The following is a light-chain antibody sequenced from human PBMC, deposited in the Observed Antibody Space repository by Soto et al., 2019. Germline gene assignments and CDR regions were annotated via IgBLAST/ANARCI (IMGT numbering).Light chain of an antibody. CDR3: QQSYSTPWT. J-gene: IGKJ1*01. Sequence: DIKMTQSPSSLSASVGDRVAITGGASQSISSYLNWYQQKPGKAPKLLIYAASSLQSGVPSRFSGSGSGTDFTLTISSLQPEDFATYYCQQSYSTPWTFGQGTKVDIK. CDR1: QSISSY. CDR2: AAS. V-gene: IGKV1-39*01.